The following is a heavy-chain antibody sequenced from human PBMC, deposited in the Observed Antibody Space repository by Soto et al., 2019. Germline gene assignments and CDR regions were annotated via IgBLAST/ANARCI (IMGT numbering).Heavy chain of an antibody. CDR1: GFSLSTSGMC. D-gene: IGHD3-3*01. CDR3: ARIRKGSGYSHYYYYYGMDV. CDR2: IDWDDDK. V-gene: IGHV2-70*01. Sequence: SGPTLVNPTQTLTLTCTFSGFSLSTSGMCVSWIRQPPGKALEWLAFIDWDDDKYYSTSLKTRLTISKDTSKNQVVLTMTNMDPVDTATYYCARIRKGSGYSHYYYYYGMDVWGQGTTVTVSS. J-gene: IGHJ6*02.